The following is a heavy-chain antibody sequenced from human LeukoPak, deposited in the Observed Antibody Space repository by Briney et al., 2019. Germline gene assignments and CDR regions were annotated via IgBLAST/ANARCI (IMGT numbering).Heavy chain of an antibody. Sequence: SVKVSCKASGGTFSSYAISWVRQAPGQGLEWMVRIIPILGIANYAQKFQGRVTITADKSTSTAYMELSSLRSEDTAVYYCARDRIGYCSGGSCYVAGINWFDPWGQGTLVTVSS. V-gene: IGHV1-69*04. CDR2: IIPILGIA. J-gene: IGHJ5*02. CDR3: ARDRIGYCSGGSCYVAGINWFDP. D-gene: IGHD2-15*01. CDR1: GGTFSSYA.